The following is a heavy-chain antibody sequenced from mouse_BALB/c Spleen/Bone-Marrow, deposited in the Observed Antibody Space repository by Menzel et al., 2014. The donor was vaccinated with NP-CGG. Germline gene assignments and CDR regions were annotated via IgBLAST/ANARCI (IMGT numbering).Heavy chain of an antibody. D-gene: IGHD4-1*01. Sequence: EVKLMESGGGLVQPGGSMKLSCVASGFTFSSYWMSWVRQSPEKGLEWVAEIRLKSDNYATHYAESVEGKFTISRDDSKSRLYLQMNSLRAEDTGIYYCTLTGTGAMDYWGQGTSVTVSS. V-gene: IGHV6-6*02. CDR1: GFTFSSYW. CDR2: IRLKSDNYAT. J-gene: IGHJ4*01. CDR3: TLTGTGAMDY.